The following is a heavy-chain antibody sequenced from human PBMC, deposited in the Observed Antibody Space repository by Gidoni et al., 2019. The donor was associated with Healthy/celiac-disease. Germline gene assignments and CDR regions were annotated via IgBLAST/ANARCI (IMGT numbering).Heavy chain of an antibody. J-gene: IGHJ3*02. CDR2: INSDVSST. V-gene: IGHV3-74*01. CDR1: GFTFSSYW. Sequence: EVQLVESGGGLVKHGGSLSLSCAASGFTFSSYWMHWVRQAPGQGLVWVSRINSDVSSTSYAYSVKGRFTISRDNAKNTLYLQMNSLRAEDTAVYYCARDHPPDPWVVVVPAATKSAVNDAFDIWGQGTMVTVSS. D-gene: IGHD2-2*01. CDR3: ARDHPPDPWVVVVPAATKSAVNDAFDI.